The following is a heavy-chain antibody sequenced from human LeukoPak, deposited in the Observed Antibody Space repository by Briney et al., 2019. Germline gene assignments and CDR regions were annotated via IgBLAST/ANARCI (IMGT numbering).Heavy chain of an antibody. CDR3: ARVGGLWGVPSGYYYYMDV. V-gene: IGHV4-59*12. D-gene: IGHD3-16*01. Sequence: SETLSLTCTVSGVSISGNYWSWIRQPPGKGLEWIGYIYSSGTTNYNPSLKSRVTISVDTSKNQFSLKLSSVTAADTAVYYCARVGGLWGVPSGYYYYMDVWGKGTTVTVSS. CDR1: GVSISGNY. J-gene: IGHJ6*03. CDR2: IYSSGTT.